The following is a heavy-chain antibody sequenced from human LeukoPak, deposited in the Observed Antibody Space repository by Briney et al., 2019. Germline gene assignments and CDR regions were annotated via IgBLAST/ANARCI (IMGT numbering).Heavy chain of an antibody. CDR1: GFTFSSYE. V-gene: IGHV3-48*03. Sequence: GGSLRLSCAASGFTFSSYEMSWVRQAPGKGLEWVSYISSSGSTIYYADSVKGRFTISRDNAKNSLYLQMNSLRAEDTAVYYCASAYTYYDIFAYCWGQGTLVTVSS. J-gene: IGHJ4*02. CDR2: ISSSGSTI. D-gene: IGHD3-9*01. CDR3: ASAYTYYDIFAYC.